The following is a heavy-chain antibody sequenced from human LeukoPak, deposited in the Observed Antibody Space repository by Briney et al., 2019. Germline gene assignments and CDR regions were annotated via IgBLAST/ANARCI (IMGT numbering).Heavy chain of an antibody. CDR2: IRFDGSNK. J-gene: IGHJ6*02. CDR3: TRDRFYAMDA. CDR1: GFTSSSYG. Sequence: GGSLRLSCAASGFTSSSYGMHWVRQAPGKGLEWVAFIRFDGSNKYYADSVKGRFTISRDSAKNTLYLQMNSLRVEDTAVYYCTRDRFYAMDAWGQGTTVTVSS. V-gene: IGHV3-30*02.